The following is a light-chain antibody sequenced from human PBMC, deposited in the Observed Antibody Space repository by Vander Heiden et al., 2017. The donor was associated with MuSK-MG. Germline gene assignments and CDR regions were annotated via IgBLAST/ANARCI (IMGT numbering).Light chain of an antibody. V-gene: IGLV1-40*01. CDR2: GNS. J-gene: IGLJ3*02. Sequence: QCVLTQPPSVSGAPGQRVTISCTGSSSNIGAGYDVHWYQQLPGTAPKLLIYGNSNRPSGVPDRFSGSKSGTSASLAITGLQAEDEADYYCQSYDSSLSERVFGGGTKLTVL. CDR3: QSYDSSLSERV. CDR1: SSNIGAGYD.